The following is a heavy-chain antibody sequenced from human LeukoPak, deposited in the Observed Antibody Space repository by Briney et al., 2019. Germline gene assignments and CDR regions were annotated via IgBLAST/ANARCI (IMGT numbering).Heavy chain of an antibody. Sequence: PGGSLRLSCAASGFTFSSYWMSWVRQAPGKGLERVANIKQDGSEKYYVDSVKGRFTISRDNAKNSLYLQMNSLRAEDTAVYYCARDLGYRSSTSCYNFDYWGQGTLVTVSS. D-gene: IGHD2-2*02. V-gene: IGHV3-7*01. CDR2: IKQDGSEK. CDR1: GFTFSSYW. J-gene: IGHJ4*02. CDR3: ARDLGYRSSTSCYNFDY.